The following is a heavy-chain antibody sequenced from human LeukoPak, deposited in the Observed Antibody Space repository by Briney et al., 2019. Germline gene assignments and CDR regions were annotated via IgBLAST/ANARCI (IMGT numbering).Heavy chain of an antibody. J-gene: IGHJ4*02. V-gene: IGHV1-69*05. CDR3: ASSERDNYDFWSGYYIRYVDY. Sequence: WVRQAPGQGLEWMGGIIPIFGTANYAQKFQGRVTNNTDESTSKAYMELRSLRYGDTAVYYCASSERDNYDFWSGYYIRYVDYWGQGTLVTVSS. CDR2: IIPIFGTA. D-gene: IGHD3-3*01.